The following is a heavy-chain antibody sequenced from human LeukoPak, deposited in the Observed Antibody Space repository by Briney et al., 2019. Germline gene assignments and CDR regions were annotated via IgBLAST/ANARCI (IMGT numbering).Heavy chain of an antibody. CDR1: GFTFSSYW. Sequence: GGSLRLSCAASGFTFSSYWMHWVRQAPGKGLVWVSRINSDGSSTSYADSVKGRFTISRDNSKNTLYLQMNSLRPEDTAVYYCARDFYGGRYGVDYWGQGTLVTVSS. V-gene: IGHV3-74*01. D-gene: IGHD1-26*01. CDR3: ARDFYGGRYGVDY. CDR2: INSDGSST. J-gene: IGHJ4*02.